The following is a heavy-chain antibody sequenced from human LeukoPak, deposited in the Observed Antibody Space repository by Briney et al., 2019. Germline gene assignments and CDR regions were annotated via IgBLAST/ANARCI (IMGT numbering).Heavy chain of an antibody. V-gene: IGHV1-2*02. J-gene: IGHJ4*02. CDR2: INPNSGGT. CDR1: GYTFTGYY. D-gene: IGHD2-2*01. CDR3: ASYCSSTSCWSFDY. Sequence: GASVKVSCKASGYTFTGYYMHWVRQAPGQGLEWMGWINPNSGGTNYAQKFQGRVTMTRDTSISTAYMELSRLRSDDTAVYYCASYCSSTSCWSFDYWGQGTLVTVSS.